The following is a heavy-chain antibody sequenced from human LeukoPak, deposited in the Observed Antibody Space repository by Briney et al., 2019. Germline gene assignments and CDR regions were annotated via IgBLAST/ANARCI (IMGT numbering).Heavy chain of an antibody. J-gene: IGHJ4*02. Sequence: SETLSLTCTVSGGSISNGDHYWSWIRQHPGKGLEWTGHIYYSGSTYYNPSLKSRGIISVETSKNQFSLKLSSVTAADTAVYYCARDRDYYDSSGYSYYFDYWGQGTLVTVSS. CDR1: GGSISNGDHY. CDR2: IYYSGST. D-gene: IGHD3-22*01. V-gene: IGHV4-31*03. CDR3: ARDRDYYDSSGYSYYFDY.